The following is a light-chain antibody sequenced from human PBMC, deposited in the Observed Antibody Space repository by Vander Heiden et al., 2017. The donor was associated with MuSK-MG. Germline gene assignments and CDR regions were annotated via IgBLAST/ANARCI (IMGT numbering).Light chain of an antibody. J-gene: IGLJ2*01. CDR2: QDS. CDR1: KLGDKY. Sequence: SYELTQPPSVSVSPAQTASLTCSGDKLGDKYACWYQQKPGPSPVLVIYQDSKRPSGIPERFSGSNSGNTATMTIGGTQAVDEADYYCPAWDSSTHGVFGGGTKLTVL. V-gene: IGLV3-1*01. CDR3: PAWDSSTHGV.